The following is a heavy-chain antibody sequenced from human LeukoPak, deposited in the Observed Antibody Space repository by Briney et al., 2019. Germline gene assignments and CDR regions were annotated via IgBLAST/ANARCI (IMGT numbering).Heavy chain of an antibody. V-gene: IGHV1-69*13. J-gene: IGHJ5*02. CDR1: GGTISTYA. CDR3: ASGQGDCGGDCYPPYNWFDP. CDR2: IIPIFGTA. Sequence: SVKVSCKASGGTISTYAISWVRQTTGNQFVRVRGIIPIFGTANDPHKFQSRLTLTVDVSTSTAYMELSSLRSEDTAVYYCASGQGDCGGDCYPPYNWFDPWGQGTVVTVSS. D-gene: IGHD2-21*02.